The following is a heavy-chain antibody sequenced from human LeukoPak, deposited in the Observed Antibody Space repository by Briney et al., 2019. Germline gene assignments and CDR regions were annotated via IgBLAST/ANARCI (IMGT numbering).Heavy chain of an antibody. V-gene: IGHV4-34*01. CDR1: GGSFSGYY. CDR2: INHSGST. J-gene: IGHJ4*02. Sequence: PSETLSLTCAVYGGSFSGYYCSWIRQPPGKGLEWIGEINHSGSTNYNPSLKSRVTISVDTSKNQFSLKLSSVTAADTAVYYSARFRAAAGTKPTYYFDYWGQGTLVTVSS. D-gene: IGHD6-13*01. CDR3: ARFRAAAGTKPTYYFDY.